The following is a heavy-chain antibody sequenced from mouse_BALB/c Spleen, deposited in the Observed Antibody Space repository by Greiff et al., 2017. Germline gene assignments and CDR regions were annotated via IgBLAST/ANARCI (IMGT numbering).Heavy chain of an antibody. CDR1: GYSITSDYA. CDR2: ISYSGST. D-gene: IGHD2-4*01. CDR3: ARAYYDYDDAMDY. Sequence: DVKLQESGPGLVKPSQSLSLTCTVTGYSITSDYAWNWIRQFPGNKLEWMGYISYSGSTSYNPSLKSRISITRDTSKNQFFLQLNSVTTEDTATYYCARAYYDYDDAMDYWGQGTSVTVSS. J-gene: IGHJ4*01. V-gene: IGHV3-2*02.